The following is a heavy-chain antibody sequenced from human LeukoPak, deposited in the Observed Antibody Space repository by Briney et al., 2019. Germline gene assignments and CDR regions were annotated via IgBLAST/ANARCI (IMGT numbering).Heavy chain of an antibody. CDR2: INHSGST. J-gene: IGHJ5*02. CDR3: ASIWVGGSWFDP. Sequence: SETLSLTCAVYGGSFRGHYWSWIRQSPGKGLEWIGEINHSGSTGYNPSLKSRVTISVDTSRNQFSLRLSSVTAADTAVYYCASIWVGGSWFDPWGQGTLVTVSS. V-gene: IGHV4-34*01. D-gene: IGHD3-10*01. CDR1: GGSFRGHY.